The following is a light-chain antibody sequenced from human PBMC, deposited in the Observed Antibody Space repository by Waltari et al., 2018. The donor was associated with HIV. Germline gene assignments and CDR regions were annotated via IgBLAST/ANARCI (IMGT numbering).Light chain of an antibody. CDR3: SSYVGVNNLV. Sequence: SALAQPPPASGSSGQSVTISCTGTGSAVGGYSYVSWYATHPGKATKLIISEVKKRPSGVPDRFSGSKSGTTASLTVSGLQAEDEAEYYCSSYVGVNNLVFGGGTKLTVL. CDR1: GSAVGGYSY. J-gene: IGLJ3*02. CDR2: EVK. V-gene: IGLV2-8*01.